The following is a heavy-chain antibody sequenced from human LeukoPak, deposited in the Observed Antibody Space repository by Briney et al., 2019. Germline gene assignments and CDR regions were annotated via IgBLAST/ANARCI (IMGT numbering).Heavy chain of an antibody. J-gene: IGHJ4*02. CDR1: GFTFSSYS. Sequence: GGSLRLSCAASGFTFSSYSMNWVRQAPGKGLEWVSSISSSSSYIYYAASVKGRFTISRDNAKNSLYLQMNSLRAEDTAVYYCARAESGYSYGKFDYWGQGTLVTVSS. D-gene: IGHD5-18*01. V-gene: IGHV3-21*01. CDR2: ISSSSSYI. CDR3: ARAESGYSYGKFDY.